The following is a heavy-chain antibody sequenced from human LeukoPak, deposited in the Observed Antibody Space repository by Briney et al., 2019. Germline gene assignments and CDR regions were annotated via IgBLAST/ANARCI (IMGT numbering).Heavy chain of an antibody. D-gene: IGHD6-19*01. V-gene: IGHV3-20*04. CDR3: SRAVYSAGWSDDAFDI. CDR2: INWDGGST. Sequence: GGSLRLSCAASGFTFDDYGMRWARQAPRKGLEWVSGINWDGGSTGYADSVKGRFTISRDNAKNFLYLQMNSLRAEDTALYYCSRAVYSAGWSDDAFDIWGQGTTVTVSS. J-gene: IGHJ3*02. CDR1: GFTFDDYG.